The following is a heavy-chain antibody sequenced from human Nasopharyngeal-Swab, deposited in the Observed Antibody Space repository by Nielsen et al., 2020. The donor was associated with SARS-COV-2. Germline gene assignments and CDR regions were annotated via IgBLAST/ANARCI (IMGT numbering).Heavy chain of an antibody. CDR3: ARGRVILWPGLRGQGLALGY. D-gene: IGHD3-10*02. CDR2: INPSGGST. CDR1: GYTFTNYY. V-gene: IGHV1-46*01. J-gene: IGHJ4*02. Sequence: ASVKVSCKASGYTFTNYYLHWVRQAPGQGLEWMGIINPSGGSTSYAQKFQGRVTMTRDTSTTTVYMELSSLRSEDTAVYYCARGRVILWPGLRGQGLALGYWGQGTLVTVSS.